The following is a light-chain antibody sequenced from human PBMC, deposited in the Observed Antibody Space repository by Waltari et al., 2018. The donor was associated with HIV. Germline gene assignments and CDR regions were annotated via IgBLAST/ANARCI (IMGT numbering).Light chain of an antibody. J-gene: IGLJ1*01. Sequence: QSALTQPASVSGSPGQSITISCTGTSSAVGSYNLVSCYQHHPGKAPKRMIFEVTKRPSGVSNRFSGSKSGNTASLTISGLQADDEADYYCCSYAGSSAFVFGTGTKVTVL. CDR3: CSYAGSSAFV. V-gene: IGLV2-23*02. CDR1: SSAVGSYNL. CDR2: EVT.